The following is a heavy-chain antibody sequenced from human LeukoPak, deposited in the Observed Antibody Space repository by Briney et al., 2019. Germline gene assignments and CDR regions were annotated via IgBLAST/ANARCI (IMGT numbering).Heavy chain of an antibody. CDR3: VKESTSSGYYYAPDY. J-gene: IGHJ4*02. CDR1: GFSFRTYA. V-gene: IGHV3-23*01. D-gene: IGHD3-22*01. CDR2: ISGSGATT. Sequence: GGSLRLSCAASGFSFRTYAMTWVRQAPGKGLEWVSSISGSGATTYNADPLKGRFTISRDNSENTLYLQMNSLRAEDAAVYYCVKESTSSGYYYAPDYWGQGTLVTVS.